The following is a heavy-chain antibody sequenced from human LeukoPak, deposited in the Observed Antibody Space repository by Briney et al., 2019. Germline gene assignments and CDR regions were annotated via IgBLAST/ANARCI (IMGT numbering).Heavy chain of an antibody. V-gene: IGHV4-34*01. CDR3: ARLKGGYSGYDSRYYFDY. CDR1: GGSFSGYY. D-gene: IGHD5-12*01. Sequence: SETLSLTCAVYGGSFSGYYWSWIRQPPGKGLEWIGKINHSGSTNYNPSLKSRVTISVDTSKNQFSLKLSSVTAADTAVYYCARLKGGYSGYDSRYYFDYWGQGTLVTVSS. CDR2: INHSGST. J-gene: IGHJ4*02.